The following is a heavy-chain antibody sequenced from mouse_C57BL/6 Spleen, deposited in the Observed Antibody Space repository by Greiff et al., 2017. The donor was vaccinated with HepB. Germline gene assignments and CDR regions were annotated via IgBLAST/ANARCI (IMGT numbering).Heavy chain of an antibody. CDR2: INPGSGGT. CDR3: ATDGYSAY. J-gene: IGHJ3*01. V-gene: IGHV1-54*01. CDR1: GYAFTNYL. D-gene: IGHD2-3*01. Sequence: QVQLKESGAELVRPGTSVKVSCKASGYAFTNYLIEWVKQRPGQGLEWIGVINPGSGGTNYNEKFKGKATLTADKSSSTAYMPLSSLTSEDSAVYFCATDGYSAYWGQGTLVTVSA.